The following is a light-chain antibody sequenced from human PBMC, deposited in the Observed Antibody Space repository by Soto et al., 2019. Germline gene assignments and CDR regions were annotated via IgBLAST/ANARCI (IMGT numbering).Light chain of an antibody. Sequence: EIVLTHSPATLSLSPGERATLSCRASQSVSSYLAWYQQKPGQAPRLLIYDASNRATGIPARFSGSGSGTDFTFTISSLQPEDFAVYYCQQRSDWPSTFGQGTRLEIK. J-gene: IGKJ5*01. CDR1: QSVSSY. CDR3: QQRSDWPST. V-gene: IGKV3-11*01. CDR2: DAS.